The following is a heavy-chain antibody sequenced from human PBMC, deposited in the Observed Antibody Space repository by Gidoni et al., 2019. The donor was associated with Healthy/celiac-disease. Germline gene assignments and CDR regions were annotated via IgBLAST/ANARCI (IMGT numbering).Heavy chain of an antibody. D-gene: IGHD5-18*01. J-gene: IGHJ6*02. Sequence: QVQLQESGPGLVKPSQTLSLTCTVSGGSISSGDYYWSWIRQPPGKGLEWIGYIYYSGSTYYNPSLKSRVTISVDTSKNQFSLKLSSVTAADTAVYYCARKVRTGYSYGYVGITINYYGMDVWGQGTTVTVSS. CDR3: ARKVRTGYSYGYVGITINYYGMDV. CDR2: IYYSGST. CDR1: GGSISSGDYY. V-gene: IGHV4-30-4*01.